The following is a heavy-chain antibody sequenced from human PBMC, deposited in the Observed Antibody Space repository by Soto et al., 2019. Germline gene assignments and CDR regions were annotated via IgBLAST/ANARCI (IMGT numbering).Heavy chain of an antibody. CDR1: GFTFRNYD. Sequence: EVQLVESGGGLVQPGGSLRLSCEASGFTFRNYDMHWVRQGTGKGLEWVSGISAAGDPDYADYVEGRFTISRENAQNSFFLQMNSLRVGDTAVYYCARSDRDFYGLDFWGQGTTVIVSS. CDR2: ISAAGDP. CDR3: ARSDRDFYGLDF. V-gene: IGHV3-13*05. J-gene: IGHJ6*02.